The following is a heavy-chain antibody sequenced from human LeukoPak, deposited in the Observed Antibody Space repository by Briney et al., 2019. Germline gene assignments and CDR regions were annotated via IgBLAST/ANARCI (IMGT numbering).Heavy chain of an antibody. D-gene: IGHD3-10*01. V-gene: IGHV4-34*01. CDR1: GSSISNYY. CDR2: INHSGST. Sequence: PSETLSLTCIVSGSSISNYYWSWIRQPPGKGLEWIGEINHSGSTNYNPSLKSRVTISVDTSKNQFSLKLSSVTAADTAVYYCARRDSGSYGYWGQGTLVTVSS. J-gene: IGHJ4*02. CDR3: ARRDSGSYGY.